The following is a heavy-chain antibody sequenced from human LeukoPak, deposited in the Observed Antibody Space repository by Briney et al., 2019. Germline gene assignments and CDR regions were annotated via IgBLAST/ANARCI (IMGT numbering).Heavy chain of an antibody. Sequence: GGSLRLSCGVSGFTFSSYWMNWVRQAPGKGLEWVASINHNGNVNYYVDSVKGRFTISRDNAKNSLYLQMSNLRAEDTAVYFCARGGGLDVWGQGATVTVSS. CDR3: ARGGGLDV. CDR2: INHNGNVN. D-gene: IGHD3-16*01. V-gene: IGHV3-7*03. CDR1: GFTFSSYW. J-gene: IGHJ6*02.